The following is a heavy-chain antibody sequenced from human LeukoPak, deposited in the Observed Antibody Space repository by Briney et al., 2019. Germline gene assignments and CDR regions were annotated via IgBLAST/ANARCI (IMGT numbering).Heavy chain of an antibody. D-gene: IGHD6-13*01. CDR3: ATGPTTIAAAGSFDY. CDR2: IIPILGIA. J-gene: IGHJ4*02. V-gene: IGHV1-69*10. Sequence: VKVSCKASGGTFSSYAISWVRQAPGQGLEWMGRIIPILGIANYAQKFQGWVTMTRDTSISTAYMELSRLRSDDTAVYYCATGPTTIAAAGSFDYWGQGTLVTVSS. CDR1: GGTFSSYA.